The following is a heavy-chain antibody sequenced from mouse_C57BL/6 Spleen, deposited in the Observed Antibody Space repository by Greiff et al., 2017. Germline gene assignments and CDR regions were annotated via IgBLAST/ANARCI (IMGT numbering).Heavy chain of an antibody. CDR3: ARRGYYYDMDY. J-gene: IGHJ4*01. CDR2: IYPGDGDT. V-gene: IGHV1-80*01. Sequence: VMLVESGAGLVKPGASVKISCKASGYAFSSYWMTWVKQRPGKGLEWVGQIYPGDGDTNYNGKFKGEATLTADKSSSTTYLQLSSLTSEDYAVYFYARRGYYYDMDYWGQGTSVTVSS. CDR1: GYAFSSYW. D-gene: IGHD3-1*01.